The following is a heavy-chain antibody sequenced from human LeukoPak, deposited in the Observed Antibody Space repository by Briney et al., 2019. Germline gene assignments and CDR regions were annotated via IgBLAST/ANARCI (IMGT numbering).Heavy chain of an antibody. V-gene: IGHV3-21*01. Sequence: PGGSLRLSCAASGFTFSGYSMNWVRQAPGKGLEWVSSISSSSSYIYYADSVKGRFTISRDNAKNSLYLQMNSLRAEDTAVYYCARDDLNGDYTRGTLVDYWGQGTLVTVSS. D-gene: IGHD4-17*01. CDR2: ISSSSSYI. CDR1: GFTFSGYS. CDR3: ARDDLNGDYTRGTLVDY. J-gene: IGHJ4*02.